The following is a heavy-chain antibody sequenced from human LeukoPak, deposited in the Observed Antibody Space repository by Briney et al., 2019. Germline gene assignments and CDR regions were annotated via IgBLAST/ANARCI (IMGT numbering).Heavy chain of an antibody. D-gene: IGHD3-3*01. Sequence: GGSLRLSCAASGFTFSNAWMSWVRQAPGKGLEWVGRIKRKTDGGTTDYAAPVKGRFTISRDDSKNTLYLQMNSLKTEDTAVYYCTSYYDFWSFFFGTYYYMDVWGRGTTVTVSS. CDR3: TSYYDFWSFFFGTYYYMDV. CDR1: GFTFSNAW. J-gene: IGHJ6*03. V-gene: IGHV3-15*01. CDR2: IKRKTDGGTT.